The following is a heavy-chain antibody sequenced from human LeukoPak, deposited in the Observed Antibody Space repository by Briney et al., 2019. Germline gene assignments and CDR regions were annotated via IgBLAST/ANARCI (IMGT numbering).Heavy chain of an antibody. Sequence: PSETLSLTCTVSGGSISGYFWSCIRQPPGKGLEWIGYIYYNGATLYSPSFRSRVTMSVDTSNNQFSLKLSSVTAADTAVYYCARHVPVGNYQSGMDVWGQGRTVTVSS. CDR1: GGSISGYF. CDR2: IYYNGAT. CDR3: ARHVPVGNYQSGMDV. J-gene: IGHJ6*01. V-gene: IGHV4-59*08. D-gene: IGHD2-8*02.